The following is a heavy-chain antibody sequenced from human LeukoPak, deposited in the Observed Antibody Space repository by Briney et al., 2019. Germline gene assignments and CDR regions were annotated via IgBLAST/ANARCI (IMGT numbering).Heavy chain of an antibody. D-gene: IGHD3-22*01. J-gene: IGHJ4*02. CDR3: ARHGDYYDSSGYITDGY. Sequence: PSETLSLTCTVSGGSISSSSYYWGWIRQPPGKGLEWIGSIYYSGSTYYNPSLKIRVTISVDTSKTQFSLKLSSVTTADTAVYYCARHGDYYDSSGYITDGYWGQGTLVTVSS. CDR2: IYYSGST. CDR1: GGSISSSSYY. V-gene: IGHV4-39*01.